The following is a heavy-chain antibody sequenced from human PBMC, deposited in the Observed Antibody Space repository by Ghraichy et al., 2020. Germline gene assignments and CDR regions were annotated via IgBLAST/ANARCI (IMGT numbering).Heavy chain of an antibody. D-gene: IGHD3-22*01. CDR1: GFTFSSYA. V-gene: IGHV3-23*01. Sequence: GESLNISCAASGFTFSSYAMSWVRQAPGKGLEWVSAISGSGGSTYYADSVKGRFTISRDNSKNTLYLQMNSLRAEDTAVYYCAKEYYDSSGYRDYWGQGTLVTVSS. CDR2: ISGSGGST. J-gene: IGHJ4*02. CDR3: AKEYYDSSGYRDY.